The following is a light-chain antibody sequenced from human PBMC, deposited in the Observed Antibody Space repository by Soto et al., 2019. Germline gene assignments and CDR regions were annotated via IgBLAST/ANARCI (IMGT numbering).Light chain of an antibody. V-gene: IGKV1-5*01. CDR1: QSISGW. CDR3: QQYNGYPIT. Sequence: IQMTQSPSTLSASVGDRVTITCRASQSISGWLAWYQQKTGKAPNLLIYDVSNLKSGVPSRFSGSGYATDFTLTISSLQTDDFATYYCQQYNGYPITFGHGTRLEI. CDR2: DVS. J-gene: IGKJ5*01.